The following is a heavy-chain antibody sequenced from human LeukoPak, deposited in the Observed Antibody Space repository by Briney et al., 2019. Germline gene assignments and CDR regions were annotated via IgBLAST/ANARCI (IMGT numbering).Heavy chain of an antibody. CDR3: ARDWGFNYYYYGMDV. J-gene: IGHJ6*02. CDR1: GYTFTGYY. D-gene: IGHD7-27*01. CDR2: IIPSLDTT. Sequence: GASVKVSCKASGYTFTGYYMHWVRQAPGQGLEWMGGIIPSLDTTNYAQKFQGRVTITADESASIAHMELSSLRSDDTAVYYCARDWGFNYYYYGMDVWGQGTTVTVSS. V-gene: IGHV1-69*13.